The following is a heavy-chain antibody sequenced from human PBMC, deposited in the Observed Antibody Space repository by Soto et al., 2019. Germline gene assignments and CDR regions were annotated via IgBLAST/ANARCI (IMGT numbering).Heavy chain of an antibody. D-gene: IGHD3-22*01. J-gene: IGHJ6*02. V-gene: IGHV1-46*01. CDR1: GYTFTSYY. Sequence: ASVKVSCKASGYTFTSYYMHWVRQAPGQGLEWMGIINPSGGSTSYAQKFQGRVTMTRDTSTSTVYMELSSLRSEDTAVYYCARGWLLGPYYYYRMDVWSQGTTVTVS. CDR2: INPSGGST. CDR3: ARGWLLGPYYYYRMDV.